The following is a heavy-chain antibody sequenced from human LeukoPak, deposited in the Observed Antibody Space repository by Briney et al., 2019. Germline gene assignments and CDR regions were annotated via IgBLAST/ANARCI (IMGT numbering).Heavy chain of an antibody. CDR2: ISVYNGNT. Sequence: ASVKVSCKASGYSFTNYGISWVRQAPGQGLEWMGWISVYNGNTNYAQKLQGRVTITADTSTSTAYLEVRSLRSDRTAMYYCARQSFGSGSRDDVLDIWGQGTVVTVSS. J-gene: IGHJ3*02. CDR1: GYSFTNYG. CDR3: ARQSFGSGSRDDVLDI. V-gene: IGHV1-18*01. D-gene: IGHD3-10*01.